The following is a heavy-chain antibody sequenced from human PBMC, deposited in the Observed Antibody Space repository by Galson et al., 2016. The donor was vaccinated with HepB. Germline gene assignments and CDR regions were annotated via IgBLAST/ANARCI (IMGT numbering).Heavy chain of an antibody. Sequence: SLRLSCAASGFTFSDYYMSWIRQAPGKGLEWVSYISSSRSYTKYADSVKGRFTISRGNAENSLSLQMNNLGAEDTAIYYCARALRMYNIDYWGQGTLVTVSS. CDR1: GFTFSDYY. D-gene: IGHD1-14*01. CDR2: ISSSRSYT. CDR3: ARALRMYNIDY. J-gene: IGHJ4*02. V-gene: IGHV3-11*06.